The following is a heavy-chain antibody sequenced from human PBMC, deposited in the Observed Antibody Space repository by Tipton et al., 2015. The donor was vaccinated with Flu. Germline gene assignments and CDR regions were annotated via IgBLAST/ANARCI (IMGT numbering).Heavy chain of an antibody. D-gene: IGHD3-22*01. CDR2: IYYSGST. Sequence: TLSLTCTVSGGSISSGGYYWSWIRQHPGKGLEWIGYIYYSGSTYYNPSLKSRVTISVDTSKNQFSLKLSSVTAADTAVYYCARDHGQYYYDSSGYQIWGQGTMVTVSS. V-gene: IGHV4-31*03. CDR1: GGSISSGGYY. CDR3: ARDHGQYYYDSSGYQI. J-gene: IGHJ3*02.